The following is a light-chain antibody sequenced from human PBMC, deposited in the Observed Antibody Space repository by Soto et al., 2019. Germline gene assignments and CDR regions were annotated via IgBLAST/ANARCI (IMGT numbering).Light chain of an antibody. V-gene: IGKV2-28*01. CDR3: MQALRGFT. CDR2: LGS. CDR1: QSLLHSNGYNY. Sequence: DIVMTQSPLSLPVTPGEPASISCRSSQSLLHSNGYNYLDWYLQKPGQSPQLLIYLGSNRASGVPDRFSGSGSGTDFTLKISRVEAEDVGVYYCMQALRGFTLGPVTKVDIK. J-gene: IGKJ3*01.